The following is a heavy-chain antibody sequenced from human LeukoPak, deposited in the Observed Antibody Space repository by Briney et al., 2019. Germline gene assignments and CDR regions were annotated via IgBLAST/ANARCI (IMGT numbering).Heavy chain of an antibody. Sequence: GASVKVSCKASGYTFTSYDINWVRQATGQGLEWMGWMNPNSGNTGYAQKFQGRVTMTRNTSISTAYMELSSLRSEDTAVYYCARGRADYYDSSGHGIIDYWGQGTLVTVSS. CDR1: GYTFTSYD. V-gene: IGHV1-8*01. D-gene: IGHD3-22*01. CDR2: MNPNSGNT. J-gene: IGHJ4*02. CDR3: ARGRADYYDSSGHGIIDY.